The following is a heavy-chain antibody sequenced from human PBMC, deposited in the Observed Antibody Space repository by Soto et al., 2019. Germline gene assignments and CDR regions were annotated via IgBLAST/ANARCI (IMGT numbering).Heavy chain of an antibody. CDR3: ARCGYSYGPNPLLY. J-gene: IGHJ4*02. D-gene: IGHD5-18*01. Sequence: QVQLQESGPGLVKPSQTLSLTCTVSGGSISSGGYYWSWIRQHPGKGLEWIGYIYYSGSTYYNPSLKRLVTISVDTSKNQSSLKLSSVTAADTAVYYWARCGYSYGPNPLLYWGQGTLVTVSS. CDR2: IYYSGST. V-gene: IGHV4-31*01. CDR1: GGSISSGGYY.